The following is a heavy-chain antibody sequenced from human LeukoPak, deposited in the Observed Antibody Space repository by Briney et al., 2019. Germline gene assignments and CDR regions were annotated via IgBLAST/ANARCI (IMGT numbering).Heavy chain of an antibody. J-gene: IGHJ4*02. V-gene: IGHV1-2*02. CDR1: GYTFTGYY. CDR2: INPNSGGT. D-gene: IGHD6-6*01. CDR3: ARGIAAYFDY. Sequence: GASVKVSCKASGYTFTGYYMHWVRQAPGQGLEWMGGINPNSGGTNYAQKFQGRVTMTRDTSISTAYMELSSLRSEDTAVYYCARGIAAYFDYWGLGTLVTVSS.